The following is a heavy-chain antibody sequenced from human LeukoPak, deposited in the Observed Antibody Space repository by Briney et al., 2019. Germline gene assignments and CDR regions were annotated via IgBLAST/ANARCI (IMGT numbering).Heavy chain of an antibody. CDR1: GYTFTNYA. J-gene: IGHJ5*02. CDR3: AREEEGTAMVPMLWFDP. CDR2: ISAYNGNT. V-gene: IGHV1-18*01. D-gene: IGHD5-18*01. Sequence: GASVKVSCKASGYTFTNYALHWVRQAPGQRLEWMGWISAYNGNTNYAQKPQGRVTMTTDTSTSTAYMELRSLRSDDTAVYYCAREEEGTAMVPMLWFDPWGQGTLVTVSS.